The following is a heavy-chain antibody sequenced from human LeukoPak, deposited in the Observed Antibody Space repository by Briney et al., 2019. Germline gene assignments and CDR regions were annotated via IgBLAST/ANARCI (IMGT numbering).Heavy chain of an antibody. Sequence: PSETLSLTCAVYGESFSGYYWSWIRQPRGKGVEWGGEINHSGSTNYNPSLKSRVTISVDTSKNQFSLKLSSVTAADTAVYYCARGHSRYYDSSGYWWFDPCGQGTLVTVSS. CDR3: ARGHSRYYDSSGYWWFDP. CDR2: INHSGST. CDR1: GESFSGYY. D-gene: IGHD3-22*01. V-gene: IGHV4-34*01. J-gene: IGHJ5*02.